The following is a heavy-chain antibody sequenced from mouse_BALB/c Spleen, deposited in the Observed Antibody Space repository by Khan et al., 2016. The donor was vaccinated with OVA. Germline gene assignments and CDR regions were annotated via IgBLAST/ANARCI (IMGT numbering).Heavy chain of an antibody. J-gene: IGHJ2*01. CDR1: GYTFTTYW. Sequence: QVQLQQSGAELAKPGASVKMSCKASGYTFTTYWMHWVKQRPGQGLEWIGYINPTSGYTDYHEKFKDRATLSADKSSSTAYLQLSSLTSEDSADYYCTRDRIDYWGQGTTLTVSS. V-gene: IGHV1-7*01. CDR3: TRDRIDY. CDR2: INPTSGYT.